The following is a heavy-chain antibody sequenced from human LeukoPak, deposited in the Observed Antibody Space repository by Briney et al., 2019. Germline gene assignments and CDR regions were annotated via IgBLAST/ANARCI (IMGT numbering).Heavy chain of an antibody. Sequence: GGSLRLSCAASGFTFTSYAMTWVRQAPGKGLEWVSAISDSGGSTYYADSVMGRFTISRDNSKNTLYLQMDSLRAEDTAVYYCAKDGWLLNYFDYWGRGTLVTVSS. J-gene: IGHJ4*02. CDR1: GFTFTSYA. D-gene: IGHD5-12*01. CDR3: AKDGWLLNYFDY. CDR2: ISDSGGST. V-gene: IGHV3-23*01.